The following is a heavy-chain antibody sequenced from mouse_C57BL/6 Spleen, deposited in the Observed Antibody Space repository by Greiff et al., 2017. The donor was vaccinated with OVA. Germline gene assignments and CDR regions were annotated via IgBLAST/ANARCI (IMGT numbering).Heavy chain of an antibody. Sequence: EVQLQESGPGMVKPSQSLSLTCTVTGYSITSGYDWHWIRHFPGNKLEWMGYISYSGSTNYNPSLKSRISITHDTSKNHFFLKLNSVTTEDTATYYCARERILWGYFDVWGTGTTVTVSS. V-gene: IGHV3-1*01. D-gene: IGHD5-2*01. CDR3: ARERILWGYFDV. J-gene: IGHJ1*03. CDR1: GYSITSGYD. CDR2: ISYSGST.